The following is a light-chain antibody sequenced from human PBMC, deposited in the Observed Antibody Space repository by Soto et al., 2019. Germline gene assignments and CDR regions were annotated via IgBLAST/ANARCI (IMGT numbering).Light chain of an antibody. Sequence: EVVMRRSPATLTVSPAEGATLSCRASRGIGDTLAWYQHKPGQTPRLLIYDTSTRATGVPTRFSGSRSGAEFTLTINSLQSDDFAVYYCQPYNNWPLTFGGGTKVDIK. CDR1: RGIGDT. V-gene: IGKV3-15*01. CDR2: DTS. CDR3: QPYNNWPLT. J-gene: IGKJ4*01.